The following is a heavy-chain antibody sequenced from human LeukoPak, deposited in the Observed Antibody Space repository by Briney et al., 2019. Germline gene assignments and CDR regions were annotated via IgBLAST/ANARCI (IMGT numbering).Heavy chain of an antibody. D-gene: IGHD3-9*01. J-gene: IGHJ4*02. CDR2: INPNSGGT. V-gene: IGHV1-2*02. CDR1: GYTFTGYY. CDR3: AVYYDILTVYPPLRTFDY. Sequence: GASVKVSCKASGYTFTGYYMHWVRQAPGKGLEWMGWINPNSGGTNYAQKFQGRVTMTRDTSISTAYMELSRLRSDDTAVYYCAVYYDILTVYPPLRTFDYWGQGTLVTVYS.